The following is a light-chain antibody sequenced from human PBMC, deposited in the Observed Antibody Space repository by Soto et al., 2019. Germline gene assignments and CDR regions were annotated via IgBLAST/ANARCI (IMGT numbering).Light chain of an antibody. CDR2: GAS. CDR3: QQYSHWPPYT. CDR1: TSLNYN. Sequence: EIVMTQSPAHLSVSPGERSTLSCRADTSLNYNLAWYQQKPGQAPRLLIYGASARATGGPARFSGSGSETEFTLTISSVQSEDCAVYFCQQYSHWPPYTFGQGTKLEIK. V-gene: IGKV3-15*01. J-gene: IGKJ2*01.